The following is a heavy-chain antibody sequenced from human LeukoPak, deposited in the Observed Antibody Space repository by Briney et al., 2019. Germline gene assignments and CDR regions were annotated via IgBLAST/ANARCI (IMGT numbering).Heavy chain of an antibody. CDR2: INPSSGGT. J-gene: IGHJ4*02. CDR1: GYTFTGYY. V-gene: IGHV1-2*02. Sequence: ASVKVSCKASGYTFTGYYMHWVRQAPGQGLEWMGWINPSSGGTYYAQSFQGRVTMTRDTSISTAYMELSRLRSDDTAVYYCARAALGVWFGEPLGGPTEYWGQGTLVTVSS. CDR3: ARAALGVWFGEPLGGPTEY. D-gene: IGHD3-10*01.